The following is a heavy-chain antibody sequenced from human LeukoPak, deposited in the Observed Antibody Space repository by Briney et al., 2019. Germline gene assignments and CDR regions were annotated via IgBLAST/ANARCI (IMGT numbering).Heavy chain of an antibody. CDR2: IKQDGSEK. V-gene: IGHV3-7*01. J-gene: IGHJ4*02. CDR3: ARDVGYFGSGSYPDYFDY. Sequence: GGSLRLSCAASGFTFSSYWMSWVRQAPGKGLEWVANIKQDGSEKSYVDSVKGRFTISRDNAKNSLYLQMNSLRAEDTAVYYCARDVGYFGSGSYPDYFDYWGQGILVTVSS. D-gene: IGHD3-10*01. CDR1: GFTFSSYW.